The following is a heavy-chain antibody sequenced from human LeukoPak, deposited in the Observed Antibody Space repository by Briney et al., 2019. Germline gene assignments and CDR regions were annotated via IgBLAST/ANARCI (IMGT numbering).Heavy chain of an antibody. J-gene: IGHJ1*01. CDR2: IFYTGNT. V-gene: IGHV4-59*01. Sequence: SETLSLTCTVSGGSISSNFWTWIRQPPGKGLEWIGYIFYTGNTNYNPSLKSRVTISVDTSKKQFSLNLRSMTAADTAIYYCARVSGSSGGFSLDHWSQDTLVTVSS. CDR1: GGSISSNF. D-gene: IGHD2-15*01. CDR3: ARVSGSSGGFSLDH.